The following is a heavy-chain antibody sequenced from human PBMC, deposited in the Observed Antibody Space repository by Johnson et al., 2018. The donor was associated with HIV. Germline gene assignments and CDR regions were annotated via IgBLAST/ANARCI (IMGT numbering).Heavy chain of an antibody. J-gene: IGHJ3*02. D-gene: IGHD5-18*01. CDR2: ISYDGNSK. CDR3: ARLPSGYSRDAFDI. V-gene: IGHV3-30*04. CDR1: GFTFSSYA. Sequence: VESGGGLVQPGGSLRLSCAASGFTFSSYAMSWVRQAPGKGLEWVAFISYDGNSKYFADSVKGRFTISRDNSKNTLYLQMNSLRPEDTAVYYCARLPSGYSRDAFDIWGQGTMVTVSS.